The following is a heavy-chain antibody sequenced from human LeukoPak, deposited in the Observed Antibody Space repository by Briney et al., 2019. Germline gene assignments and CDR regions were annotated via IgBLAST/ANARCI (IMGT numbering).Heavy chain of an antibody. J-gene: IGHJ4*02. V-gene: IGHV4-34*01. Sequence: PSETLSLTCAVYGGSFSGYYWSWIRQPPGKGLGWIGEINHTGSTTYHPSLKSRVTISVDTSKNQFSLKLSSVAAADTAVYYCARQRAAIWGFDYWGQGTLVTVSS. D-gene: IGHD3-16*01. CDR1: GGSFSGYY. CDR2: INHTGST. CDR3: ARQRAAIWGFDY.